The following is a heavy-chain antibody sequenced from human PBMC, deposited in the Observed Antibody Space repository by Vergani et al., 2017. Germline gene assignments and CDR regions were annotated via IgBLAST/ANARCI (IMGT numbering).Heavy chain of an antibody. CDR1: GFTFSSYS. Sequence: EVQLVESGGCLVKPGGSLRLSCAASGFTFSSYSMNWVRQAPGKGLEWVSSISSSSSYIYYADSVKGRFTISRDNAKNSLYLQMNSLRAEDTAVYYCARDPESTVTTFDYWGQGTLVTVSS. CDR2: ISSSSSYI. D-gene: IGHD4-17*01. CDR3: ARDPESTVTTFDY. J-gene: IGHJ4*02. V-gene: IGHV3-21*01.